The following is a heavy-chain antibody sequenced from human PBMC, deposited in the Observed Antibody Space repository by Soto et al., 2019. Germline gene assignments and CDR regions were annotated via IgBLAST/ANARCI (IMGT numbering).Heavy chain of an antibody. CDR3: ARVGDDTYYYDSSGYYYLAEYFQH. D-gene: IGHD3-22*01. CDR2: IYYSGST. CDR1: GGSVSSGSYY. J-gene: IGHJ1*01. Sequence: SETLSLTCTVSGGSVSSGSYYWSWIRQPPGKGLEWIGYIYYSGSTNYNPSLKSRVTISVDTSKNQFSLKLSSVTAADTAVYYCARVGDDTYYYDSSGYYYLAEYFQHWGQGTLVTVS. V-gene: IGHV4-61*01.